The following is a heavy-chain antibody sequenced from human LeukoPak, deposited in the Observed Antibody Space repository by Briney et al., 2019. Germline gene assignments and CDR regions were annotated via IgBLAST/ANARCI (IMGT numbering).Heavy chain of an antibody. V-gene: IGHV3-30*18. D-gene: IGHD6-19*01. CDR3: AKAPGIAVAATKIDY. CDR2: ISYDGGKT. Sequence: PGGSLRLSCAASGFTFSSYGMHWVRWAPGKGLEWVAVISYDGGKTSYADSVKGRFTISRDNSRNTLYLQMNSLRVEDTAVYFCAKAPGIAVAATKIDYWGQGNLVIVSS. CDR1: GFTFSSYG. J-gene: IGHJ4*02.